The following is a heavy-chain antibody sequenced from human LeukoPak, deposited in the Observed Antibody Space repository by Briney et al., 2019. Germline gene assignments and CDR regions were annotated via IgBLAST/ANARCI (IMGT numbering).Heavy chain of an antibody. J-gene: IGHJ4*02. V-gene: IGHV3-30*03. CDR3: ARELAYCGGDCYRPLAF. Sequence: GGSLRLSCAASGFTFSSYGMHWVRQAPGKGLEWVAVISYDGSNKYYADSAKGRFTISRDNAKNSLYLQMNSLRAEDTAVYYCARELAYCGGDCYRPLAFWGQGTLVTVSS. D-gene: IGHD2-21*02. CDR1: GFTFSSYG. CDR2: ISYDGSNK.